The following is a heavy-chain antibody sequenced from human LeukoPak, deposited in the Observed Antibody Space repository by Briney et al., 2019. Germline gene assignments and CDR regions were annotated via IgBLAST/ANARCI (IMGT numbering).Heavy chain of an antibody. J-gene: IGHJ3*02. V-gene: IGHV1-69*13. CDR2: IIPIFGTA. Sequence: SVKVSCKASGGTFSIYAISWVRQAPGQGLEWMGGIIPIFGTANYAQKFQSRVTITADESTSTAYMELSSLRSEDTAVYYCARQLEYSGSSDAFDIWGQGTMVTVFS. CDR3: ARQLEYSGSSDAFDI. D-gene: IGHD1-26*01. CDR1: GGTFSIYA.